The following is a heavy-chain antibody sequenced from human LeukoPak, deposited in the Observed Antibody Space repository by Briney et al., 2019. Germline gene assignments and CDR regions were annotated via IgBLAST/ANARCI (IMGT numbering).Heavy chain of an antibody. V-gene: IGHV3-30-3*01. J-gene: IGHJ4*02. CDR3: AKTSYYYDSSGYGFDY. D-gene: IGHD3-22*01. CDR2: ISYDGSNK. Sequence: GGSLRLSCAASGFTFSSYAMHWVRQAPGKGLEWVAVISYDGSNKYYADSVKGRFTISRDNSKNTLYLQMSSLRAEDTAVYYCAKTSYYYDSSGYGFDYWGQGTLVTVSS. CDR1: GFTFSSYA.